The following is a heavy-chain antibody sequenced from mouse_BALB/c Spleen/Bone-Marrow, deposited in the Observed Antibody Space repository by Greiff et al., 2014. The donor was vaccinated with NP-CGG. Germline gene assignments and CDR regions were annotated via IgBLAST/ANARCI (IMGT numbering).Heavy chain of an antibody. CDR1: GYTLTNYW. J-gene: IGHJ3*01. Sequence: VHVKQSGTVLARPGASLRMSCKASGYTLTNYWFNWIKQRPGQGLEWIGAIYPGNNDAKYTQKFKAKAKLTAVTSTSTADMELSSLTNEDSAVYYCARNWDWVFAYWGQGTLVTVSA. V-gene: IGHV1-5*01. D-gene: IGHD4-1*01. CDR3: ARNWDWVFAY. CDR2: IYPGNNDA.